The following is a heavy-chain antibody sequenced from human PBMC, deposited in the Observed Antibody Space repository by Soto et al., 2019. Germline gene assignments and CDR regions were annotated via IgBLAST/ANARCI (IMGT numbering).Heavy chain of an antibody. Sequence: ASVKVSCKASGYTFTSYAMHWVRQAPGQRLEWMGWINAGNGNTKYSQKFQSRVTMTTDTSTSTAYMELRSLRSDDTAVYYCARGVGSGTYYNQYNWFDPWGQGTLVTVSS. D-gene: IGHD3-10*01. CDR1: GYTFTSYA. V-gene: IGHV1-3*01. CDR2: INAGNGNT. CDR3: ARGVGSGTYYNQYNWFDP. J-gene: IGHJ5*02.